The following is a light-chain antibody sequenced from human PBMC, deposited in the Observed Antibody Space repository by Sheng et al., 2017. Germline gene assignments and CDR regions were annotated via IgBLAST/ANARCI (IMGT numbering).Light chain of an antibody. CDR2: DAS. Sequence: EIVLTQSPGTLSLSPGERATLSCRASQSVSSSSLAWYQQKPGQAPRLFIYDASSRATGIPDRFSGSGSGTDFTLTISRLEPEDFAVYYCQQYGTSPYGFGQGTKLEI. CDR1: QSVSSSS. V-gene: IGKV3-20*01. J-gene: IGKJ2*03. CDR3: QQYGTSPYG.